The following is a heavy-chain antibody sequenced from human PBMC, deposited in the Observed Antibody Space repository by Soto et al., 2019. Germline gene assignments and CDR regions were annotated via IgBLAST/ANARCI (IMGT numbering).Heavy chain of an antibody. CDR1: GGSFIGYY. D-gene: IGHD3-9*01. V-gene: IGHV4-34*01. CDR3: ARALNPVRYFDWPTVDY. CDR2: INHSGST. J-gene: IGHJ4*02. Sequence: SETLSLTCAVYGGSFIGYYWSWIRQPPGKGLEWIGEINHSGSTNYNPSLKSRVTISVDTSKNQFSLKLSSVTAADTAVYYCARALNPVRYFDWPTVDYWGQGTLVTVSS.